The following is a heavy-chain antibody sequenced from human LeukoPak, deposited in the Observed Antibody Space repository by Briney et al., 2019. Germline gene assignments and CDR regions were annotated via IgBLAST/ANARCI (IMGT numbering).Heavy chain of an antibody. J-gene: IGHJ5*02. V-gene: IGHV3-15*01. CDR2: IKSKNVGGTT. Sequence: GGSLRLSCAASGFTSNNAWMNWVRQAPGKGLEWVGRIKSKNVGGTTDYAAPVKGRFTISRDDSKNTVYLQMNSLKIEDTAVYYCTSHAAFDPWGQGTLVTVSS. CDR1: GFTSNNAW. CDR3: TSHAAFDP.